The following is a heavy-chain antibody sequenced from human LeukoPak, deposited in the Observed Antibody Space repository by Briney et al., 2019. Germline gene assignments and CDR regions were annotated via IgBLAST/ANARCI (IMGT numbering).Heavy chain of an antibody. D-gene: IGHD3/OR15-3a*01. CDR2: IRYDGSNK. J-gene: IGHJ6*03. CDR1: VFTFSSYG. CDR3: AGLVKARIYYMDV. Sequence: PGGSLRLSCAASVFTFSSYGMHWVRQAPGKGLEWVAFIRYDGSNKYYADSVKGRFTISRDNSKNTLYLQMNSLRAEDTAVYYCAGLVKARIYYMDVRGKGTTVTVSS. V-gene: IGHV3-30*02.